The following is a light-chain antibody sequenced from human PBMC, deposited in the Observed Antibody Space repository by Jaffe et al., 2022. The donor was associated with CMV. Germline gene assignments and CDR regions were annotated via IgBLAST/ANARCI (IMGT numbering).Light chain of an antibody. J-gene: IGKJ5*01. V-gene: IGKV3-20*01. CDR3: QHYHNSLFT. CDR1: QSVSSTS. CDR2: GAS. Sequence: EIVLTQSPGTLSLSPGERATLSCRASQSVSSTSLAWYRQRRGQAPRLLIHGASSRATGIPDRFSGSGSGTDFTLTISSLEPEDFAMYYCQHYHNSLFTFGQGTRLEIK.